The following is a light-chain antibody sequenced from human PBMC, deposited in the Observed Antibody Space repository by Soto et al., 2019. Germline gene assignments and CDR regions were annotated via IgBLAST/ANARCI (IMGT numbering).Light chain of an antibody. CDR3: QQYNNWPRAT. V-gene: IGKV3-15*01. CDR1: QSINSN. CDR2: RAS. J-gene: IGKJ4*01. Sequence: EIVLTQSPATLSVSPLERATLSFMASQSINSNLAWYQQKPGQAPRLLMFRASIRATGFPARFSGSGSGTEFNITISSLQSEDSAIYYCQQYNNWPRATFGGGTKVDI.